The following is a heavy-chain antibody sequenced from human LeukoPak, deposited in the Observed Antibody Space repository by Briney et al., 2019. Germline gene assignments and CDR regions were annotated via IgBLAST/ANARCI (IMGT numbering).Heavy chain of an antibody. Sequence: GGSQRLSCAGSGFSFSSYGMHWVRQAPGKGLEWMAFIRSDGSNKYYADSVKGRFTISRDNSKNTLYLQMNSLRAEDTAVYYCANGVGYYYYMDVWGKGTTVTISS. CDR1: GFSFSSYG. CDR3: ANGVGYYYYMDV. J-gene: IGHJ6*03. V-gene: IGHV3-30*02. D-gene: IGHD1-26*01. CDR2: IRSDGSNK.